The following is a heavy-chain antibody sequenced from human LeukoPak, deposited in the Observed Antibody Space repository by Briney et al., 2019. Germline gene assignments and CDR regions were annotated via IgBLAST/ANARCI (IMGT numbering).Heavy chain of an antibody. D-gene: IGHD1-26*01. CDR2: ISAYNGNT. Sequence: ASVKVSCKASGGTLSGYAISWVRQAPGQGLEWMGWISAYNGNTNYAQKLQGRVTMTTDTSTSTAYMELRSLRSDDTAVYYCAREFSGGATSYWGQGTLVTVSS. V-gene: IGHV1-18*01. CDR1: GGTLSGYA. CDR3: AREFSGGATSY. J-gene: IGHJ4*02.